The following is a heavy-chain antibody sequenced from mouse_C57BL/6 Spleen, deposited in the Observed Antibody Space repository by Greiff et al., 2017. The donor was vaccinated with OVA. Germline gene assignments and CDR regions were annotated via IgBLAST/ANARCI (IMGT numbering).Heavy chain of an antibody. CDR1: GYSITSGYY. Sequence: EVQLQESGPGLVKPSQSLSLTCSVTGYSITSGYYWNWIRQFPGNKLEWMGYISYDGSNNYNPSLKNRISITRDTSKNQFFLKLNSVTTEDTATYYCARERNYGNAMDYWGQGTSVTVSS. V-gene: IGHV3-6*01. J-gene: IGHJ4*01. D-gene: IGHD1-1*01. CDR2: ISYDGSN. CDR3: ARERNYGNAMDY.